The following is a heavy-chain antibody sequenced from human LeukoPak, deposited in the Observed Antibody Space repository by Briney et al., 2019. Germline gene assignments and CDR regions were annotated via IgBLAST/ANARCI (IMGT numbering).Heavy chain of an antibody. CDR2: INPNSGGT. V-gene: IGHV1-2*02. J-gene: IGHJ3*02. Sequence: GASVKVSCKASGYTFTGYYMHWVRQAPGQGLEWMGWINPNSGGTNYAQKFQGRVTMTRDTSMSTAYMELRSLRSDDTAVYYCARDGHRRYHYDSSGREDAFDIWGQGTMVTVSS. CDR3: ARDGHRRYHYDSSGREDAFDI. D-gene: IGHD3-22*01. CDR1: GYTFTGYY.